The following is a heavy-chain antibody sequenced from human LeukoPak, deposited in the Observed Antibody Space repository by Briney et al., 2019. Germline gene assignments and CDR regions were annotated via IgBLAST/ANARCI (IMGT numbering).Heavy chain of an antibody. CDR1: GGSFSGYY. CDR3: ARRGYYYYGMDV. D-gene: IGHD3-10*01. Sequence: SETLALSCAVYGGSFSGYYWSWIRQPPGKGLEWIGEINHSGSTNYNPSLKSRVTISVDTSKNQFSLKLSSVTAADTAVYYCARRGYYYYGMDVWGKGTTVTVSS. CDR2: INHSGST. J-gene: IGHJ6*04. V-gene: IGHV4-34*01.